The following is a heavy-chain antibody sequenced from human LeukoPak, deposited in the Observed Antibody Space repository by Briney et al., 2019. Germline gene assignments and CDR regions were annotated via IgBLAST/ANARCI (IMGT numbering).Heavy chain of an antibody. CDR3: AKPARVGAVDY. V-gene: IGHV3-23*01. J-gene: IGHJ4*02. D-gene: IGHD6-13*01. Sequence: GGSLRLSCAASGFTFSSYGMSWVRQAPGKGLEWVSSISGSSGNTYYADSVTGRFTISRDNSKNTLYLQMNSLRAEDTAIYYCAKPARVGAVDYWGQGTLVTVSS. CDR1: GFTFSSYG. CDR2: ISGSSGNT.